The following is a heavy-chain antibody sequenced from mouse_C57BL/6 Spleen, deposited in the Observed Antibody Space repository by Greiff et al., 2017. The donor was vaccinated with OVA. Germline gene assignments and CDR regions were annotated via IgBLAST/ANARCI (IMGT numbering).Heavy chain of an antibody. CDR1: GYTFTDYY. J-gene: IGHJ3*01. CDR2: INPYNGGT. V-gene: IGHV1-19*01. D-gene: IGHD1-3*01. Sequence: EVQLVESGPVLVKPGASVKMSCKASGYTFTDYYMNWVKQSHGKSLEWIGVINPYNGGTSYNQKFKGKATLTVDKSSSTAYMELNSLTSEDSAVYYCARSGAPGSGFAYWGQGTLVTVSA. CDR3: ARSGAPGSGFAY.